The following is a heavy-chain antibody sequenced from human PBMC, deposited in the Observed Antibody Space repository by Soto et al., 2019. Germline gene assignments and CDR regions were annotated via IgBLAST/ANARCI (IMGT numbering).Heavy chain of an antibody. Sequence: EVQLLESGGGLVQPGGSLRLSCAASGFTFSAYGMGWVRQAPGKGLKWVSAISGSGDATFYPDSVRGRFTISRDNSKNTLYLQMTSLTADDTAVSYCAKEYGNRRPFDYWGQGTLVTVSS. J-gene: IGHJ4*02. CDR1: GFTFSAYG. CDR3: AKEYGNRRPFDY. CDR2: ISGSGDAT. V-gene: IGHV3-23*01. D-gene: IGHD3-10*01.